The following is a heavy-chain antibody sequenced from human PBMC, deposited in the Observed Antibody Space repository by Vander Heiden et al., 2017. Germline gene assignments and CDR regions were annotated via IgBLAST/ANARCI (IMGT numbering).Heavy chain of an antibody. V-gene: IGHV3-7*03. J-gene: IGHJ4*02. CDR2: IKQDGSEK. Sequence: EVQLVESGGGLVQPGGSLRLSGAASGFTFSSYWMGWVRQAPGKGLEWVANIKQDGSEKYYVDSVKGRFTISRDNAKNSLYLQMNSLRAEDTAVYYCARVGGYCSSTSCYTRSFDYWGQGTLVTVSS. D-gene: IGHD2-2*02. CDR3: ARVGGYCSSTSCYTRSFDY. CDR1: GFTFSSYW.